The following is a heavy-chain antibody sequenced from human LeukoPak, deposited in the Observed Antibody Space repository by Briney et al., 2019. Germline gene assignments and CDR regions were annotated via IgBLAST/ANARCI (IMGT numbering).Heavy chain of an antibody. CDR2: INHSGST. CDR3: ARSDGYGLVGI. Sequence: SETLSLTCAVYGGSFSGYYWSWIRQPPGKGLEWIGEINHSGSTKYNPSLKSRVIILFDTAKNHFSLNLSSVTAADTAVYYCARSDGYGLVGIWGQGTMVTVSS. CDR1: GGSFSGYY. J-gene: IGHJ3*02. V-gene: IGHV4-34*01. D-gene: IGHD3-10*01.